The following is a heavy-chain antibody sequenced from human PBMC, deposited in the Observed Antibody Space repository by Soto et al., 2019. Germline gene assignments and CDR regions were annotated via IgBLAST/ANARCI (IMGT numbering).Heavy chain of an antibody. J-gene: IGHJ1*01. D-gene: IGHD3-16*02. Sequence: PVGSLRLSCAASGFSFSNYEMIWVRQAPGKGLEWVSYVSGSGYTIHYADSVKGRFTISRDNAKNSLYLQMSSLRAEDPAIYYCARVSQSFIEYFQHWGQGTMVTVSS. CDR1: GFSFSNYE. CDR3: ARVSQSFIEYFQH. V-gene: IGHV3-48*03. CDR2: VSGSGYTI.